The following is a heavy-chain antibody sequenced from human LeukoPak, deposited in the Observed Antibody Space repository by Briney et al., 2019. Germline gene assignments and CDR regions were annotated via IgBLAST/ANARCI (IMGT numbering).Heavy chain of an antibody. CDR1: GYTFTGYY. J-gene: IGHJ5*02. CDR3: ARSRITMVRGQQGFDP. D-gene: IGHD3-10*01. CDR2: INPNSGGT. Sequence: ASVKVSCKASGYTFTGYYIHWVRQAPGQGLEWMGWINPNSGGTNYAQKFQGRVTMTRDTSISTAYMELSRLRSDDTAVYYCARSRITMVRGQQGFDPWGQGTLVTVSS. V-gene: IGHV1-2*02.